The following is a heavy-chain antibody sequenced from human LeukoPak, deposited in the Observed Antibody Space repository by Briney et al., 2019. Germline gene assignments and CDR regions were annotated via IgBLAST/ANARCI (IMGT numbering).Heavy chain of an antibody. J-gene: IGHJ6*03. CDR1: GGTFSSYA. CDR3: ARWVEESSYYYYYMDV. V-gene: IGHV1-69*04. D-gene: IGHD6-19*01. Sequence: ASVKVSCKASGGTFSSYAISWVRQAPGQGLEWMGRIIPILGIANYAQKFQGRVTITTDESTSTAYMELSSLRSEDTAVYYCARWVEESSYYYYYMDVWGKGTTVTVSS. CDR2: IIPILGIA.